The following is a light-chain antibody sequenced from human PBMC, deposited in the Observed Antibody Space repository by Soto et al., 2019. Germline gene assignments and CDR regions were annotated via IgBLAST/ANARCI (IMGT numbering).Light chain of an antibody. Sequence: ETVMTQSPAALSVSPGERATLSCRASQNVYNNLAWYQQKPGQAPRLLIYHASSRATGIPARFSGSGSGTDFTLTISSLQSEDFAVYYCQQNNGWPLTFGGGTKVEIK. J-gene: IGKJ4*01. CDR2: HAS. V-gene: IGKV3-15*01. CDR3: QQNNGWPLT. CDR1: QNVYNN.